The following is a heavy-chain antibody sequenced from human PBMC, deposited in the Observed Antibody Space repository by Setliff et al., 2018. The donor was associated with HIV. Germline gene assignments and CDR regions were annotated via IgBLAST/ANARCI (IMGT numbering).Heavy chain of an antibody. J-gene: IGHJ4*02. Sequence: PSETLSLTCAVYGGSFSGYYWNWIRQHPGKGLEWVGYIYSSGSTYYNPSLKSRVTISVDTSKNQFSLKLSSVTAADTAVYYCARAAHYYDSSGPPGYWGQGTLVTVSS. V-gene: IGHV4-31*11. CDR1: GGSFSGYY. D-gene: IGHD3-22*01. CDR3: ARAAHYYDSSGPPGY. CDR2: IYSSGST.